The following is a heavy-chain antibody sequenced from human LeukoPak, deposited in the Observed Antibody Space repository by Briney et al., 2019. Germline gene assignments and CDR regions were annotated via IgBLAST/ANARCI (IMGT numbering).Heavy chain of an antibody. CDR1: GGSISSGGYY. Sequence: SQTLSLTCTVSGGSISSGGYYWSRIRQHPGKGLEWIGYIYYSGSTYYNPSLKSRVTISVDTSKNQFSLKLSSVTAADTAVYYCARDRPDYGGNSLGWFDPWGQGTLVTVSS. D-gene: IGHD4-23*01. CDR2: IYYSGST. CDR3: ARDRPDYGGNSLGWFDP. V-gene: IGHV4-31*03. J-gene: IGHJ5*02.